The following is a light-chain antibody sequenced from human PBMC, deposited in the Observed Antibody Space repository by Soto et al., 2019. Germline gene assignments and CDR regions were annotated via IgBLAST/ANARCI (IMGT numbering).Light chain of an antibody. J-gene: IGKJ3*01. V-gene: IGKV3-20*01. Sequence: DIVLMQSPGTLSLSPGERATLSCRASQSISSNYLAWYQQKPRQAPRLLIYGATFRASGIPDRFSGSGSGTDFTLTISRLEPEDCGVYYCQQYGRSPPEFTFGPGTKVDIK. CDR1: QSISSNY. CDR2: GAT. CDR3: QQYGRSPPEFT.